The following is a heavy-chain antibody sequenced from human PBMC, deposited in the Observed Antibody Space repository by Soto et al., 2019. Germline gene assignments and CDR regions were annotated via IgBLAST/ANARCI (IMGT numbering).Heavy chain of an antibody. J-gene: IGHJ4*02. CDR3: AKDRAAAGTAHDN. Sequence: GGSLRLSCAASGFSFSSYAMSWVRQAPGKGLEWVSTISGSGGSTYYADSVKGRFTISRDNSKNTLYLQMNSLRAEDTAVYYCAKDRAAAGTAHDNWGQGTLVTVSS. D-gene: IGHD6-13*01. V-gene: IGHV3-23*01. CDR2: ISGSGGST. CDR1: GFSFSSYA.